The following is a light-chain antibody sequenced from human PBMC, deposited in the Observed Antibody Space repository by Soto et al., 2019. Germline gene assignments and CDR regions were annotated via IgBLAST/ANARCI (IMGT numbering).Light chain of an antibody. Sequence: EIGMTQSPATLSVSPGERATLSCSAIQSVSSNLAWYQQNPGQAPRHLIYSASTRATGIPARFSGSGSGKEFTLSISSLQSEDFAVYYCQQYKNWPPWTYGQGTKVEIK. CDR2: SAS. CDR1: QSVSSN. CDR3: QQYKNWPPWT. V-gene: IGKV3-15*01. J-gene: IGKJ1*01.